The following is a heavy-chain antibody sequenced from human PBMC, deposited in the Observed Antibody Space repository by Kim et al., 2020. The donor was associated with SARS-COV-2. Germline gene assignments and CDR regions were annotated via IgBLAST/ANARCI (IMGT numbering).Heavy chain of an antibody. CDR1: GFTFSSYW. J-gene: IGHJ4*02. CDR2: INSDGSST. D-gene: IGHD3-10*01. V-gene: IGHV3-74*01. CDR3: AREGQGHTYYGSNGAMAMANDY. Sequence: GGSLRLSCAASGFTFSSYWMHWVRQAPGKGLVWVSRINSDGSSTSYADSVKGRFTISRDNAKNTLYLQMNSLRAEDTAVYYCAREGQGHTYYGSNGAMAMANDYWGQGTLVTVSS.